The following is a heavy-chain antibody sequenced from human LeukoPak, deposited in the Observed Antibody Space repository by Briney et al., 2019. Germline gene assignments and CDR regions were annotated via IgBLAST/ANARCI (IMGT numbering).Heavy chain of an antibody. Sequence: PSETLSLTCTVSGGSISSSSYYWGWIRQPPGKGLEWIGSIYYSGSTYYNPSLKSRVTISVDTSKNQFSLKLSSVTAADTAVYYCARDVRSGSYYYYGMDVWGQGTTVTVSS. CDR2: IYYSGST. V-gene: IGHV4-39*07. D-gene: IGHD3-10*01. CDR1: GGSISSSSYY. J-gene: IGHJ6*02. CDR3: ARDVRSGSYYYYGMDV.